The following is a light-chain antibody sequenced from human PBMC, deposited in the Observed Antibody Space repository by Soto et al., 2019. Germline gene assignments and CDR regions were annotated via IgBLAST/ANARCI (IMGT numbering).Light chain of an antibody. CDR2: EVS. V-gene: IGLV2-23*02. CDR1: NSDVGSYNL. Sequence: QCALTQPASVSGSPGQSITISCTGTNSDVGSYNLVSWYQQHPGKAPKVMIYEVSKRPSGVPNRFSGSKSGNTASLTISGLQAEDEADYYCCSYAGSSTYVFGTGTKVTVL. CDR3: CSYAGSSTYV. J-gene: IGLJ1*01.